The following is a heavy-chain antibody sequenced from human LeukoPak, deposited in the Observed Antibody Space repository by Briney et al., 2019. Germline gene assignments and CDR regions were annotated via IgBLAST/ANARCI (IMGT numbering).Heavy chain of an antibody. D-gene: IGHD5-18*01. Sequence: SETLSLTCTVSGGSISSYYWSWIRQPPGKGLEWIGYIYYSGSTNYNPSLKSRVTISVDTSKNQFSLKLSSVTAADTAVYYRARGIQLWTSSYWYFDLWGRGTLVNVSS. CDR3: ARGIQLWTSSYWYFDL. CDR1: GGSISSYY. CDR2: IYYSGST. J-gene: IGHJ2*01. V-gene: IGHV4-59*01.